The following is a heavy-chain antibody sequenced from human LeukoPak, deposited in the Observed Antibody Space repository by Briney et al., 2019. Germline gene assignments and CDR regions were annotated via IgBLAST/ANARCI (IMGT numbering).Heavy chain of an antibody. CDR1: GGSISNYY. CDR3: ARVGLYYNILTGYYEGAYYFDY. D-gene: IGHD3-9*01. Sequence: PSETLSLTCTVSGGSISNYYWSWLRQPPGKGLQWIGYIYYSGSSNYNPSLKSRLTISVDTSKNQFSLKLSSVTAADTAVYYCARVGLYYNILTGYYEGAYYFDYWGQGTLVTVSS. V-gene: IGHV4-59*01. CDR2: IYYSGSS. J-gene: IGHJ4*02.